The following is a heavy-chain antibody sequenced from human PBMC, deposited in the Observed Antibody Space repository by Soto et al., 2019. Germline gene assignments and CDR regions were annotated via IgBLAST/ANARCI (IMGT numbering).Heavy chain of an antibody. CDR1: GFTFSSYG. V-gene: IGHV3-30*18. D-gene: IGHD6-6*01. Sequence: LSLSCAASGFTFSSYGMHWVRQAPGKGLEWVAVISYDGSNKYYADSVKGRFTISRDNSKNTLYLQMNSLRAEDTAVYYCAKSTAARFFDYWGQGTLVTVSS. CDR2: ISYDGSNK. J-gene: IGHJ4*02. CDR3: AKSTAARFFDY.